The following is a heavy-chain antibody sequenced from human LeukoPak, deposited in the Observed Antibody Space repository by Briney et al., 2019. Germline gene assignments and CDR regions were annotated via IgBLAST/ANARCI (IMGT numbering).Heavy chain of an antibody. CDR2: INNGGSF. CDR1: GGSLSGYY. CDR3: ARRMGRRFGERYYYYHYMDV. Sequence: SETLSLTCAVYGGSLSGYYWSWIRQPPGKGLKWIGEINNGGSFNYNSSLKSRVTISVDTSKNQFSLKLSSVTAADTAVYYCARRMGRRFGERYYYYHYMDVWGKGTTVTISS. D-gene: IGHD3-10*01. J-gene: IGHJ6*03. V-gene: IGHV4-34*01.